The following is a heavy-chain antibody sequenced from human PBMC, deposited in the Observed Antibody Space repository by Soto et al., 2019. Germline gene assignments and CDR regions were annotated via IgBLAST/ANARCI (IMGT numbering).Heavy chain of an antibody. CDR1: GFSLSTSGMC. V-gene: IGHV2-70*01. Sequence: SGPTLVNPTQTLTLTCTFSGFSLSTSGMCVSWIRQPPGKALEWLALIDWDDDKYYSTSLKTRLTISKDTSKNQVVLTMTIMDPVDTATYYCARQRGSYANYYYYGMDVWGQGATVTVSS. J-gene: IGHJ6*02. CDR2: IDWDDDK. D-gene: IGHD2-2*01. CDR3: ARQRGSYANYYYYGMDV.